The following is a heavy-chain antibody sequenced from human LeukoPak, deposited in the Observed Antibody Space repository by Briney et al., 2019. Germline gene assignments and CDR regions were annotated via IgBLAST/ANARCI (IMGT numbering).Heavy chain of an antibody. D-gene: IGHD6-6*01. V-gene: IGHV3-30*02. CDR1: RFSFSAYG. J-gene: IGHJ4*02. CDR2: IHCDRSSE. CDR3: VKDAFSSSYD. Sequence: PGGSLRLSCSASRFSFSAYGMHWVRQAPGKGLEWVAFIHCDRSSEYYAESVRGRFTISRDNSKYTLYLEMNSLRPDDSAVYYCVKDAFSSSYDWGQGTLVTVSS.